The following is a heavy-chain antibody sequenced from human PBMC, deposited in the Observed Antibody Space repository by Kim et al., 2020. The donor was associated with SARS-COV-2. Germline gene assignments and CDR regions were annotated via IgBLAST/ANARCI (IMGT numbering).Heavy chain of an antibody. J-gene: IGHJ5*02. CDR3: ARDRPSYYDFWSGFWWFDP. V-gene: IGHV3-7*01. Sequence: GGSLRLSCAASGFTFSSYWMSWVRQAPGKGLEWVANIKQDGSEKYYVDSVKGRFTISRDNAKNSLYLQMNSLRAEDTAVYYCARDRPSYYDFWSGFWWFDPWGQGPLVTVSS. D-gene: IGHD3-3*01. CDR1: GFTFSSYW. CDR2: IKQDGSEK.